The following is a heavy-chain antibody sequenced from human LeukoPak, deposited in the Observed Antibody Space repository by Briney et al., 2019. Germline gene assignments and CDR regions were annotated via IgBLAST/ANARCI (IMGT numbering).Heavy chain of an antibody. CDR3: AKGFGVLAVPADY. CDR2: ISYDGSNE. V-gene: IGHV3-30*18. CDR1: GFTFSSYG. J-gene: IGHJ4*02. D-gene: IGHD3-16*01. Sequence: GGSLRLSCAASGFTFSSYGMHWVRQAPGKGLEWVAFISYDGSNEYYVDSVKGRFTISRDNSKYTLYLQMNSLRTKDTAVYYCAKGFGVLAVPADYWGQGTLVTVSS.